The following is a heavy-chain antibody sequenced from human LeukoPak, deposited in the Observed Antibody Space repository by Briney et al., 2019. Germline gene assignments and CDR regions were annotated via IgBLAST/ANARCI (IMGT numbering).Heavy chain of an antibody. V-gene: IGHV4-39*07. J-gene: IGHJ5*02. D-gene: IGHD3-16*01. Sequence: PSETLSLTCSVPGGLPSLSYYYWGWIRQTPGKGLEWIGRIFYGGTTSYRSSLRSRVTISIDTSKNQFSLKLISLTAADTAGYYCARERSMITGFGPWGQRTLVTVSS. CDR3: ARERSMITGFGP. CDR2: IFYGGTT. CDR1: GGLPSLSYYY.